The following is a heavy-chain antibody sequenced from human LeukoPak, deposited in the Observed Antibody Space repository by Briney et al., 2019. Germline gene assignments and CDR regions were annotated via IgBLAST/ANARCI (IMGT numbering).Heavy chain of an antibody. Sequence: PSETLSLTCSVSGDSISLSFYYWGWIRQPPGRALEWIGSVYYSGTTSYNPSLKSRVTISVDMSKNHFSLRLRSVTAADTAMYYCARGTLYRGWSYYLDFWGQGSQVTVSS. V-gene: IGHV4-39*07. CDR1: GDSISLSFYY. CDR3: ARGTLYRGWSYYLDF. CDR2: VYYSGTT. D-gene: IGHD6-19*01. J-gene: IGHJ4*02.